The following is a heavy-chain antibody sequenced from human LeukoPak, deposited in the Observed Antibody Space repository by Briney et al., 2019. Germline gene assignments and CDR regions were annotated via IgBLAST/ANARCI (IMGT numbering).Heavy chain of an antibody. CDR1: GFTFTNYG. CDR3: ARDTYYYGSGRYDY. V-gene: IGHV3-33*01. Sequence: GGSLRLSCAASGFTFTNYGIHWVRQAPGKGLEWVAVMWYDGTNKYYADSVKGRFTISRDNSKNTLYLQMNSLRAEDTAVYYCARDTYYYGSGRYDYWGQGTLVTVSS. D-gene: IGHD3-10*01. J-gene: IGHJ4*02. CDR2: MWYDGTNK.